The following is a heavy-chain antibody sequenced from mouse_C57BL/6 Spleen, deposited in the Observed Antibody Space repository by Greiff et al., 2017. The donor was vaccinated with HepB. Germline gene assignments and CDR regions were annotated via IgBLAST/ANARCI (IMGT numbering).Heavy chain of an antibody. CDR3: ARDYYGSHGYFDV. J-gene: IGHJ1*03. D-gene: IGHD1-1*01. CDR1: GYTFTSYW. Sequence: QVQLQQSGAELVKPGASVKLSCKASGYTFTSYWMHWVKQRPGQGLEWIGMIHPNSGSTNYNEKFKSKATLTVDKSSSTAYMQLSSLTSEDSAVYYCARDYYGSHGYFDVWGTGTTVTVSS. CDR2: IHPNSGST. V-gene: IGHV1-64*01.